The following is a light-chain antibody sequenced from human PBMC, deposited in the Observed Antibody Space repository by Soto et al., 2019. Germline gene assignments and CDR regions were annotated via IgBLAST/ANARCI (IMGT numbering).Light chain of an antibody. CDR1: QSVSSSY. CDR3: QQYGSSSIT. J-gene: IGKJ5*01. CDR2: AAS. Sequence: EIVLTQSPGTLSLSPGERATLSCRASQSVSSSYLAWYQQKPGQAPRLLIYAASIRATDIPDRFSGSGSGTDFTLTISRLEPEDFAVFYCQQYGSSSITFGHGTRLEIK. V-gene: IGKV3-20*01.